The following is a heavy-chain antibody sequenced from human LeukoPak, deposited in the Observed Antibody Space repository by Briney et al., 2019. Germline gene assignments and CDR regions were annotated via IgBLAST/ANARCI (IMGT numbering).Heavy chain of an antibody. V-gene: IGHV4-30-2*01. D-gene: IGHD4-17*01. CDR2: IYHSGST. CDR3: ARGVEYGDPYYFDY. CDR1: GGSISSGGYS. J-gene: IGHJ4*02. Sequence: SQTLSLTCAVSGGSISSGGYSWSWIRQPPGKGLELIGYIYHSGSTYYNPSLKRRVTISVDRSKNQFSLKLSSVTAADTAVYYCARGVEYGDPYYFDYWGQGPLVTVSS.